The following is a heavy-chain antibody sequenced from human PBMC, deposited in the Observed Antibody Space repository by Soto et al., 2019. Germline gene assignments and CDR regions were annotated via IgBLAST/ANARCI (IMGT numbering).Heavy chain of an antibody. CDR1: GFTFSSYS. V-gene: IGHV3-21*01. Sequence: PGGSLRLSCAASGFTFSSYSMNWVRQAPGKGLEWVSSISSSSSYIYYADSVKGRFTISRDNAKNSLYLQMNSLRAEDTAVYYCARDAHPTFVVVVAATMVRNWFDPWGQGTLVTVSS. CDR3: ARDAHPTFVVVVAATMVRNWFDP. D-gene: IGHD2-15*01. J-gene: IGHJ5*02. CDR2: ISSSSSYI.